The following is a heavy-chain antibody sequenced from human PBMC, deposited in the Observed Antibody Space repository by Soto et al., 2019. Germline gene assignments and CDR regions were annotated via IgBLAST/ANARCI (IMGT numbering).Heavy chain of an antibody. CDR1: GCPISTCCYY. J-gene: IGHJ5*02. Sequence: SDTPALTSTLSGCPISTCCYYWSWIRQHPGKGLEWIGYIYYSGSTYYNPSPKSRVTISVDTSKNQFSLKLSSVTAADTAVYYCAGSVFPWGQGTLVTSP. V-gene: IGHV4-31*03. CDR2: IYYSGST. CDR3: AGSVFP.